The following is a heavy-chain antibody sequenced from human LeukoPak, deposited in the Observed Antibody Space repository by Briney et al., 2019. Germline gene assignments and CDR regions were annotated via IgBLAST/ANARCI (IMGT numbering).Heavy chain of an antibody. CDR1: GFTFDDYG. CDR3: ARDRRYYDSPYYFDY. D-gene: IGHD3-22*01. V-gene: IGHV3-23*01. J-gene: IGHJ4*02. Sequence: PGGSLRLSCAASGFTFDDYGMSWVRQAPGKGLEWVAGISYSAERTDYAGSVKGRFTISRDNSKNILYLQMNSLRADDTAVYYCARDRRYYDSPYYFDYWGQGTLVTVSS. CDR2: ISYSAERT.